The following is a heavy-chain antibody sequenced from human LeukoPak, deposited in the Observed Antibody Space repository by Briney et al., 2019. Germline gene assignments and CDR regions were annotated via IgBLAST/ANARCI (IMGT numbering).Heavy chain of an antibody. J-gene: IGHJ6*03. D-gene: IGHD3-3*01. CDR3: ARGGVWSGYSFHYYYYYMDV. CDR2: MNPNSGNT. Sequence: ASVKVSCKASGYTFTSYDINWVRQATGQGLEWMGWMNPNSGNTGYAQKLQGRVTITRNTSISTAYMELSSLRSEDTAVYYCARGGVWSGYSFHYYYYYMDVWGKGTTVTVSS. V-gene: IGHV1-8*03. CDR1: GYTFTSYD.